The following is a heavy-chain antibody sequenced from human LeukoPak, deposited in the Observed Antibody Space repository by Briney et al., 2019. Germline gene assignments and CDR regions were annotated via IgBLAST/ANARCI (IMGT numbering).Heavy chain of an antibody. CDR1: GGTFSSYA. J-gene: IGHJ6*04. V-gene: IGHV1-69*13. CDR3: ASHAPYGSGSYFYYGMDV. CDR2: IIPLFGTA. Sequence: ASVKVSCKASGGTFSSYAISWVRQPPGQGLQWMGGIIPLFGTANYAQKFQGRVTITADESTSTAYMELSSLRSEDTAVYYCASHAPYGSGSYFYYGMDVWGKGTTVTVSS. D-gene: IGHD3-10*01.